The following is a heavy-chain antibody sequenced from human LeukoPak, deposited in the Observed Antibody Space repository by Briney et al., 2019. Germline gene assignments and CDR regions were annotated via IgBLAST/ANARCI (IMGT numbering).Heavy chain of an antibody. J-gene: IGHJ4*02. CDR2: INTNTGNP. Sequence: ASVKVSCKASGYTFTSYAMNWVRQAPGQGLEWMVWINTNTGNPTYAQGFTGRFVFSLDTSVSTAYLQISSLKAEDTAVYYCARVIREQWLGKYYFDYWGQGTLVTVSS. V-gene: IGHV7-4-1*02. D-gene: IGHD6-19*01. CDR1: GYTFTSYA. CDR3: ARVIREQWLGKYYFDY.